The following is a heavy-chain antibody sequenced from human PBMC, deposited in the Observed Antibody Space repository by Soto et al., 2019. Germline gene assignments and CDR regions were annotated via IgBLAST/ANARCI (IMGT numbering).Heavy chain of an antibody. V-gene: IGHV3-30-3*01. CDR3: ARDTGLRYFDWLLFGGIDV. J-gene: IGHJ6*02. Sequence: QVPLVESGGGVVQPGRSLRLSCAASGITFSSYAMHGVRQAPGKGLEWVAVISYDGSNKYYADSVKGRFTISRDNSKNTLYLQMNSLRAEDTAVYYCARDTGLRYFDWLLFGGIDVWGQGTTVTVSS. CDR2: ISYDGSNK. CDR1: GITFSSYA. D-gene: IGHD3-9*01.